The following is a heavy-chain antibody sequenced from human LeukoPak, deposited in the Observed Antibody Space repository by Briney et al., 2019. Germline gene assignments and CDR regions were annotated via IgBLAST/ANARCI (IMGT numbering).Heavy chain of an antibody. CDR3: AKDRPSIYDSSGYYYSDAFDI. V-gene: IGHV3-30-3*01. J-gene: IGHJ3*02. CDR1: GFTFSSYA. Sequence: GRSLRLSCAASGFTFSSYAMHWVRQAPGKGLEWVAVISYDGSNKYYADSVKGRFTISRDNSKNTLYLQMNSLRAEDTAVYYCAKDRPSIYDSSGYYYSDAFDIWGQGTMVTVSS. D-gene: IGHD3-22*01. CDR2: ISYDGSNK.